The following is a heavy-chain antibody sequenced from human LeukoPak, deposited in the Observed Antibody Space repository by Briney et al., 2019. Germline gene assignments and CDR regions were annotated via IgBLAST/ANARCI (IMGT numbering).Heavy chain of an antibody. CDR2: IYYSGST. J-gene: IGHJ4*02. V-gene: IGHV4-59*01. Sequence: PSETLSLTCTVSGGSISSYYWSWIRQPPGKGLEWIGYIYYSGSTNYNPSLKSRVTISVDTSKNQFSLKLSSVTAADTAVYYCARVGYDSSGYNRYDYWGQGTLVTVSS. D-gene: IGHD3-22*01. CDR3: ARVGYDSSGYNRYDY. CDR1: GGSISSYY.